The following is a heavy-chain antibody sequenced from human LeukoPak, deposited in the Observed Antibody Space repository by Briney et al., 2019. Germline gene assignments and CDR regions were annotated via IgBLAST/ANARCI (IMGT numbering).Heavy chain of an antibody. D-gene: IGHD1-26*01. V-gene: IGHV1-24*01. CDR2: FDPEDGET. J-gene: IGHJ3*02. CDR1: GYSFTAYY. Sequence: GASVKVSCKASGYSFTAYYMHWVRQAPGKGLEWMGGFDPEDGETIYAQKFQGRVTMTEDTSTDTAYMELSSLRSEDTAVYYCATAGGGDIWGQGTMVTVSS. CDR3: ATAGGGDI.